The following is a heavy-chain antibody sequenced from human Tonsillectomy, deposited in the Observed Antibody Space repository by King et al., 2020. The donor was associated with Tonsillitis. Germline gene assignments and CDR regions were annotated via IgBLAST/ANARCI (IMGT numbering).Heavy chain of an antibody. Sequence: QVQLVESGGGVVQPGRSLRLSCAASGFTFSTYDMHWVRQAPGKGLEWVAVISYHGSDKYYADSVKGRFTISRDNSKNILHLQINSLRVEDTAMYYCVGGSDGTLFGYLYWGQGTLVTVSS. D-gene: IGHD3-9*01. CDR1: GFTFSTYD. V-gene: IGHV3-30*04. CDR3: VGGSDGTLFGYLY. CDR2: ISYHGSDK. J-gene: IGHJ4*02.